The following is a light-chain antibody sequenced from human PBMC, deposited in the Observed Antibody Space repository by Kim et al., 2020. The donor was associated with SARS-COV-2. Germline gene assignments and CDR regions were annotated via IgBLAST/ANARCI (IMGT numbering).Light chain of an antibody. Sequence: QSITTSCTGTSRDIGTYNFVSWYQQHPGKAPKLIIFDVNDRPSGVSNRFSGSKSANTASLTISGLQAEDEADYYCSSFTSTSSPYVFGTGTKVTVL. V-gene: IGLV2-14*03. CDR3: SSFTSTSSPYV. J-gene: IGLJ1*01. CDR1: SRDIGTYNF. CDR2: DVN.